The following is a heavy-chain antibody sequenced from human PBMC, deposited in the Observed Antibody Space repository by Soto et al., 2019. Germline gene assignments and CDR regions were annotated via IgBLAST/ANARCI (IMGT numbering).Heavy chain of an antibody. V-gene: IGHV3-74*01. Sequence: EVQLVESGGGLVQPGGSLRLSCAASGFDFSNSWIHWVRQGPGKGLVWVSHINSDGSGTTYADSVKGRFTISRDNAKNTVYPQMNSLRAGVTTVYYCAKDKAYAMDIMGQGITVTVSS. J-gene: IGHJ6*02. CDR3: AKDKAYAMDI. D-gene: IGHD2-15*01. CDR1: GFDFSNSW. CDR2: INSDGSGT.